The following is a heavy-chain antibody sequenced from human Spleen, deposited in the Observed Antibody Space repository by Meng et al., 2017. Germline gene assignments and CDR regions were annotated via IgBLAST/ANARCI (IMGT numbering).Heavy chain of an antibody. CDR3: ARGSVGGDFDP. D-gene: IGHD2-2*01. CDR1: GSTFNNYS. V-gene: IGHV1-18*01. Sequence: KLPCKPSGSTFNNYSVHWVRQAPGQGLEWMGWISTYNGNTNYAQKFQDRVTMTTDRSTSTAYMELRSLKSDDTAVYYCARGSVGGDFDPWGQGTLVTVS. CDR2: ISTYNGNT. J-gene: IGHJ5*02.